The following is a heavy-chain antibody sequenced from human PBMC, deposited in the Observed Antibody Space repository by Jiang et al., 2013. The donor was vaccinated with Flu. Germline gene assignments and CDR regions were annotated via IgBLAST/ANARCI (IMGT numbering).Heavy chain of an antibody. D-gene: IGHD2-21*02. CDR3: ASVLCGGDCYDDYYFDY. J-gene: IGHJ4*02. CDR2: IIPILGIA. Sequence: SGAEVKKPGSSVKVSCKASGGTFSSYTISWVRQAPGQGLEWMGRIIPILGIANYAQKFQGRVTITADKSTSTAYMELSSLRSEDTAVYYCASVLCGGDCYDDYYFDYWGQGTLVTVSS. V-gene: IGHV1-69*04. CDR1: GGTFSSYT.